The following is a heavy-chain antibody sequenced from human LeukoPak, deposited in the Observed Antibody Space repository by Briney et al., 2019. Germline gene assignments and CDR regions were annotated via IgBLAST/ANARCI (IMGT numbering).Heavy chain of an antibody. J-gene: IGHJ4*02. CDR2: ISSSSSYI. V-gene: IGHV3-21*01. Sequence: GGSLRLSCAASGFTFSSYSMNWVRQAPGKGLEWVSSISSSSSYIYYADSVKGRFTISRDNAKNSLYLQMNSLRVEDTAVYYCARVDTYYYGSDDYWGQGTLVTVSS. D-gene: IGHD3-10*01. CDR3: ARVDTYYYGSDDY. CDR1: GFTFSSYS.